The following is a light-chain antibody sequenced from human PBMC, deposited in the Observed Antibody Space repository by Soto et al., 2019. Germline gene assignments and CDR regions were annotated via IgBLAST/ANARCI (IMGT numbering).Light chain of an antibody. J-gene: IGLJ3*02. CDR2: GNS. CDR1: SSNIGAGYD. V-gene: IGLV1-40*01. Sequence: QSVLTQPPSVSGAPGQRVTISCTGSSSNIGAGYDVHWYQQLPGTAPKLLIYGNSNRPSGVPDRFSGSKSGTSASLAITGLQAEDEADYSCQSYDSSLSEVFGGGTKVTVL. CDR3: QSYDSSLSEV.